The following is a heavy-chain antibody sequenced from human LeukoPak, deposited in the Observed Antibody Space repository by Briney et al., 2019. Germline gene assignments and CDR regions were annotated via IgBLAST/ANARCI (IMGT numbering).Heavy chain of an antibody. V-gene: IGHV4-34*01. Sequence: SETLSLTCAVYSGSFNGYHWSWVRLPPGKGLEWIGEISHSGNINYNPSLKSRISISVDTSKNQFSLILTSVTAADTAVYYCASRNPTDYDSSDYSWSGNNWFDPWGQGTLVTVSS. CDR3: ASRNPTDYDSSDYSWSGNNWFDP. D-gene: IGHD3-22*01. CDR2: ISHSGNI. CDR1: SGSFNGYH. J-gene: IGHJ5*02.